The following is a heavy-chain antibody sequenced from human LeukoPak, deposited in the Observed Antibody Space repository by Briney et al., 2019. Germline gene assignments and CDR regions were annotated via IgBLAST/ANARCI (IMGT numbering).Heavy chain of an antibody. CDR1: GGSISDYS. J-gene: IGHJ4*02. V-gene: IGHV4-59*01. CDR2: IYYSGSA. D-gene: IGHD6-25*01. Sequence: SETLSLTCTVSGGSISDYSWSWIRQPPGKGLEWIGNIYYSGSANHNPSLKSRVTISRDTSKSQFSLKLTSVTTADTAVYYCARAGGVKTAALDLDYWGQGTLVTVSS. CDR3: ARAGGVKTAALDLDY.